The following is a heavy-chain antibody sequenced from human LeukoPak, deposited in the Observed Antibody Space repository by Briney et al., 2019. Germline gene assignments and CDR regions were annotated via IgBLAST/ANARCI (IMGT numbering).Heavy chain of an antibody. D-gene: IGHD4-17*01. Sequence: SETVSLTCAVYGRSFSGYYWSWIRQPPGKGLEWIGEISHSGSTNYNPSLESRVTISVDTSKKQFSLKLSSVTAADTAVYYCARDSARLGDYGYYFDYWGQGTLATVSS. J-gene: IGHJ4*02. V-gene: IGHV4-34*01. CDR3: ARDSARLGDYGYYFDY. CDR1: GRSFSGYY. CDR2: ISHSGST.